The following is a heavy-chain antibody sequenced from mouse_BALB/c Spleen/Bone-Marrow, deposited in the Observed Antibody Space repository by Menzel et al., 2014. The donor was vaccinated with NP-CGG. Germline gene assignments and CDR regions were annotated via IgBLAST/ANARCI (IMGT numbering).Heavy chain of an antibody. CDR3: TTGFAY. CDR1: GFTFSNYW. Sequence: EVQLVESGGGLVQPGGSMKLSCVASGFTFSNYWMNWVRRSPEKGLEWVAEIRLKSNNYATHYAESVKGRFTISRDDSKSSVYLQMNNLRAEDTGTYYCTTGFAYWGQGTLVTVSA. V-gene: IGHV6-6*02. CDR2: IRLKSNNYAT. J-gene: IGHJ3*01.